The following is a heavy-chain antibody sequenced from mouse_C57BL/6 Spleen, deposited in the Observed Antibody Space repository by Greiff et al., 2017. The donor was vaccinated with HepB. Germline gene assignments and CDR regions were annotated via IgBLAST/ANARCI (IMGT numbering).Heavy chain of an antibody. V-gene: IGHV1-76*01. CDR2: IYPGSGNT. CDR1: GYTFTDYY. CDR3: AREGSTIVTPFAY. D-gene: IGHD2-5*01. J-gene: IGHJ3*01. Sequence: QVQLQQSGAELVRPGASVKLSCKASGYTFTDYYINWVKQRPGQGLEWIARIYPGSGNTYYNEKFKGKATLTAEKSSSTAYMQLSSLTSEDSAVYFCAREGSTIVTPFAYWGQGTLVTVSA.